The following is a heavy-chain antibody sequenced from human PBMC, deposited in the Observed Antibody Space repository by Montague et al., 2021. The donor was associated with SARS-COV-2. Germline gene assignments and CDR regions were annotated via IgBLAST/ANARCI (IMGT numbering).Heavy chain of an antibody. Sequence: SETLSLTCTVSGGSISSSIYYWGWIRQPPGKGLEWIGSIYYSGSTYYSPSLKSRVTISVDTSKNQFSLKLSSVTAADTAVYYCARDLNEYSSSGGFDYWGQGTLVTVSS. J-gene: IGHJ4*02. CDR3: ARDLNEYSSSGGFDY. V-gene: IGHV4-39*07. CDR2: IYYSGST. D-gene: IGHD6-6*01. CDR1: GGSISSSIYY.